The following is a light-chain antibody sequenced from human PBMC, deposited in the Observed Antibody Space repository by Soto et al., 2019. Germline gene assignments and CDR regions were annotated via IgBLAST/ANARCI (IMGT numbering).Light chain of an antibody. CDR2: SAS. V-gene: IGKV2-28*01. J-gene: IGKJ1*01. CDR3: QQLNNYPRT. Sequence: DIVMTQSPLSLPFTPGEPASISGRSSQVLLHSNGYNYLNWYRQKPGKVPKLLIYSASNLQSGVPSRFSGSGSGTDFTLTISSLQPEDFATYYCQQLNNYPRTFGQGTKVDIK. CDR1: QVLLHSNGYNY.